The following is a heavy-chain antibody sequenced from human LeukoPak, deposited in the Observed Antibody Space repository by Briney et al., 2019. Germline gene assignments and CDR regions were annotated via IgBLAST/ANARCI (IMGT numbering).Heavy chain of an antibody. J-gene: IGHJ4*02. CDR1: GFTFRNYA. CDR3: TKWGDYGGSTGYYDSDY. D-gene: IGHD3-9*01. Sequence: GASLRLSCAASGFTFRNYAMSWVRQAPGKGLEWVSAIVGNGVTTYYADSVQGRFTISRDNSKNTLYLQMNSLRAEDTALYYCTKWGDYGGSTGYYDSDYWGQGTLVTVSS. CDR2: IVGNGVTT. V-gene: IGHV3-23*01.